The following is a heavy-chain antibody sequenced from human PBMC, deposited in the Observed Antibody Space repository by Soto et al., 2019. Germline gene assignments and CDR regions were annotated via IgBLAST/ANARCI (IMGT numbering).Heavy chain of an antibody. CDR3: ARGMGGADYYGSGSYYGAYYYYMDV. CDR1: GYTFTSYD. Sequence: ASVKVSCKASGYTFTSYDINWVRQATGQGLEWMGWMNPNSGNTGYAQKFQGRVTMTRGTSISTAYMELSSLRSEDTAVYYCARGMGGADYYGSGSYYGAYYYYMDVWGKGTTVTVSS. CDR2: MNPNSGNT. J-gene: IGHJ6*03. V-gene: IGHV1-8*01. D-gene: IGHD3-10*01.